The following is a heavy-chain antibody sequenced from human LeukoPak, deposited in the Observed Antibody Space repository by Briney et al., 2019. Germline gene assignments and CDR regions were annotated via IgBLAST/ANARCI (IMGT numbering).Heavy chain of an antibody. J-gene: IGHJ6*03. V-gene: IGHV3-11*04. Sequence: PGGSLRLSCAASGFTFSDYYMSWIRQAPGKGLEWVSYISSSSSTIYYADSVKGRFTISRDNAKNSLYLQMNSLRAEDTAVYYCASSGRYFDWLRIADYYYMDVWGKGTTVTISS. CDR1: GFTFSDYY. D-gene: IGHD3-9*01. CDR3: ASSGRYFDWLRIADYYYMDV. CDR2: ISSSSSTI.